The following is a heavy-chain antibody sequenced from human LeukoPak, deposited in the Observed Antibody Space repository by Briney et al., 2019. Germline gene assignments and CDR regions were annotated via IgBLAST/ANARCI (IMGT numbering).Heavy chain of an antibody. Sequence: EASVKVSCKASGGTFSSYAISWVRQAPGQGLEWMGGIIPIFGTANFAQKFQGRVTITADESTSTAYMELSSLRSEDTAVYYCARAATNYDILTGLNENWLDPWGQGTLVTVSS. CDR2: IIPIFGTA. CDR1: GGTFSSYA. V-gene: IGHV1-69*13. CDR3: ARAATNYDILTGLNENWLDP. D-gene: IGHD3-9*01. J-gene: IGHJ5*02.